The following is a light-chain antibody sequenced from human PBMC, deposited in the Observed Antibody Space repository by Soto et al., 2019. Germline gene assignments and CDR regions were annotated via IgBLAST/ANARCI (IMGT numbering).Light chain of an antibody. CDR3: QQRSNWPST. CDR2: DAS. V-gene: IGKV3-11*01. CDR1: QSVSSY. Sequence: EIVLTQSPATLSLSPGERAALSCRASQSVSSYLAWYQQKPGQAPRLLIYDASTRAPGIPARFTGSGSGTDFTLTISSLEPEDFAFYFCQQRSNWPSTFGGGTKVEI. J-gene: IGKJ4*01.